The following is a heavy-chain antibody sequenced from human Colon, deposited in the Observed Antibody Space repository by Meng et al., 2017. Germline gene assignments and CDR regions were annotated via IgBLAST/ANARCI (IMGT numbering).Heavy chain of an antibody. CDR3: ARDGSHRRFDS. D-gene: IGHD1-26*01. V-gene: IGHV3-11*01. Sequence: VKLVESGGAFVKPGGSLRLSCVASGFRFRDDHMAWIRQAPGKGLEWISYISVGGSIIYYADSVKGRFTISRDDAKNSVYLQMNSLRAEDTAVYYCARDGSHRRFDSWGQGTLVTVSS. CDR1: GFRFRDDH. J-gene: IGHJ5*01. CDR2: ISVGGSII.